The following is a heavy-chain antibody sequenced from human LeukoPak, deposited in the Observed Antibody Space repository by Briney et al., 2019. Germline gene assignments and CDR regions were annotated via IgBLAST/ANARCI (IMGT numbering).Heavy chain of an antibody. CDR3: ATAYRLGVVIKTNYGMDV. CDR2: FDPEDGET. Sequence: ASVKVSCKVSGYTLTELSMHWVRQAPGKGLEWMGGFDPEDGETIYAQKFQDRVTMTEDTSTDTAYMELSSLRSEDTAVYYCATAYRLGVVIKTNYGMDVWGQGTTVTVSS. J-gene: IGHJ6*02. CDR1: GYTLTELS. D-gene: IGHD3-3*01. V-gene: IGHV1-24*01.